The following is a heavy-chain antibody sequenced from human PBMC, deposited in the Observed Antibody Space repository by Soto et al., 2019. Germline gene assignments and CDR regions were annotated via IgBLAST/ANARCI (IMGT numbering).Heavy chain of an antibody. Sequence: SETLSLTCTVSGGSISSSSYYWGWIRQPPGKGLEWIGSIYYSGSTYYNPSLKSRVTISVDTSKNQFSLKLSSVTAADTAVYYCARHEWLRPPFDYWGQGTLVTVSS. D-gene: IGHD5-12*01. CDR3: ARHEWLRPPFDY. CDR2: IYYSGST. V-gene: IGHV4-39*01. CDR1: GGSISSSSYY. J-gene: IGHJ4*02.